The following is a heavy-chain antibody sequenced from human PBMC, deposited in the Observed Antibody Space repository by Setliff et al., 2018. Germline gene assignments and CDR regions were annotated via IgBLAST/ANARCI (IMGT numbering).Heavy chain of an antibody. Sequence: LSLTCTVSGGSISSGDYYWSWIRQPPGEGLEWIGYIYSSGSTYYNPSLKSRVSISVDTSKNQFSLKLSSVTAADTAVYYCARESRYYYDNLGTLDYWGQGTLVTVSS. CDR1: GGSISSGDYY. V-gene: IGHV4-30-4*08. J-gene: IGHJ4*02. CDR2: IYSSGST. D-gene: IGHD3-22*01. CDR3: ARESRYYYDNLGTLDY.